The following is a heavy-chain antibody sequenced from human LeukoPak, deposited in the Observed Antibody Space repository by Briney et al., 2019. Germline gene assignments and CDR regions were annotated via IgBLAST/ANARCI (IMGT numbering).Heavy chain of an antibody. CDR3: ARHGGYCSSASCYQSNYYYYYMDV. V-gene: IGHV4-38-2*01. CDR2: IFHSEST. D-gene: IGHD2-2*01. CDR1: GYSISSGYY. J-gene: IGHJ6*03. Sequence: PLETLSLTCALSGYSISSGYYWGWFRQPPGKGLEWIGSIFHSESTYYNPSLKSRVTISVDTSKNQFSLKLSSVTAADTAVYYCARHGGYCSSASCYQSNYYYYYMDVWGKGTTVTVSS.